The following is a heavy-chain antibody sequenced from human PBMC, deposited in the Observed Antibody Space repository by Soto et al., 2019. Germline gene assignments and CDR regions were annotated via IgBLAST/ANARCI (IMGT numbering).Heavy chain of an antibody. Sequence: GASVKVSCKASGYTFSGFYMHWVRQAPGQGLEWMGWINPNSGGTKSAEKFQGRVTMTRDTSISTAYMELGRLTSDDTAVYYCASAAVTGTAGLDFWGQGTQVTVS. CDR1: GYTFSGFY. D-gene: IGHD6-19*01. V-gene: IGHV1-2*02. CDR2: INPNSGGT. J-gene: IGHJ4*02. CDR3: ASAAVTGTAGLDF.